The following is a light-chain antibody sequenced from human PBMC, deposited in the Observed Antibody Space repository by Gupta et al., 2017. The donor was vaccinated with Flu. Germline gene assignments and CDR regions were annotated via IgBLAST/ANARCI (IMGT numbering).Light chain of an antibody. J-gene: IGKJ1*01. CDR1: QSISSW. V-gene: IGKV1-5*03. Sequence: PSTLSASVGDRVTITCRASQSISSWLAWNQQKPGKAPKVLIYKASNLESGVPSRFSGSGSGTEFTLTISSLQADEFATYYCQQEKSSSWTFGQGTKVEIK. CDR2: KAS. CDR3: QQEKSSSWT.